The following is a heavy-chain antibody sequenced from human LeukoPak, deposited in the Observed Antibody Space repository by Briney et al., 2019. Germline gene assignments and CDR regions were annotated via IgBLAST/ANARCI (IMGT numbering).Heavy chain of an antibody. V-gene: IGHV1-69*05. D-gene: IGHD1-26*01. J-gene: IGHJ4*02. CDR1: GGTFSSYA. Sequence: ASVKVSCKASGGTFSSYAISWVRQAPGQGLEWMGGIIPIFGTANYAQKFQGRVTMTRDTSTSTVYMELSSLRSEDTAVYYCARAESGNYYVGSFDYWGQGTLVIVSS. CDR3: ARAESGNYYVGSFDY. CDR2: IIPIFGTA.